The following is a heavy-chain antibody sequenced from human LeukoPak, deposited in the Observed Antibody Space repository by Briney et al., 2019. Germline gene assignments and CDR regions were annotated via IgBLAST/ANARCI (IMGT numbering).Heavy chain of an antibody. Sequence: SETLSLTCTVSGGSISSGSYYWSWIRQPAGKGLEWIGRIYTSGSTNYNPSLKSRVTISVDTSKNQFSLKLSSVTAADTAVYYCARHSNLFYYGSGSSYYFDYWGQGTLVTVSS. D-gene: IGHD3-10*01. J-gene: IGHJ4*02. V-gene: IGHV4-61*02. CDR3: ARHSNLFYYGSGSSYYFDY. CDR2: IYTSGST. CDR1: GGSISSGSYY.